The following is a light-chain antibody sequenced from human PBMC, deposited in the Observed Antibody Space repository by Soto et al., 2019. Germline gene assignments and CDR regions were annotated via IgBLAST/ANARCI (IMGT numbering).Light chain of an antibody. J-gene: IGKJ4*01. V-gene: IGKV3-20*01. Sequence: EIVLTQSPGTLSLSPGERATLSCRASQSFSNSYLAWYQQKPGQPPRLLIYGASSRASGIPDRFSGSGSGTDFTLTISRLEPEDFAVYYCQQYGSSLPLTFGGGTKVEIK. CDR3: QQYGSSLPLT. CDR2: GAS. CDR1: QSFSNSY.